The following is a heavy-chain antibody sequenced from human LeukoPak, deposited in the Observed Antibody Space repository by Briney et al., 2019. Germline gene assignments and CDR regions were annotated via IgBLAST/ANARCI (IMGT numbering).Heavy chain of an antibody. CDR2: IIPIFGTA. D-gene: IGHD1-26*01. CDR1: GGTFSSYA. CDR3: ARTSGSYYGDFDY. J-gene: IGHJ4*02. Sequence: ASVKVSCKASGGTFSSYAISWVRQAPGQGLEWMGGIIPIFGTANYAQKFQGRVTITTDESTSTAYMELSSLRSEDTAVYYCARTSGSYYGDFDYWGQRTLVTVSS. V-gene: IGHV1-69*05.